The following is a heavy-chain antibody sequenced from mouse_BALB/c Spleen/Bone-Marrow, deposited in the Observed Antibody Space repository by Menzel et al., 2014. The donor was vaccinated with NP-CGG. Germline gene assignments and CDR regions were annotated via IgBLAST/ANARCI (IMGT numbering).Heavy chain of an antibody. V-gene: IGHV7-3*02. CDR2: IRNKANGYTA. CDR1: GFTFTDYY. Sequence: EVKVVESGGGLVQPEGSLRLSCATSGFTFTDYYMSWVRQPPGKALEWLGFIRNKANGYTAEYSASVKGRFTISRDNSQSILYLQMNTLRAEDSATYYCARDRDYWYDGYFDVWGAGTTVTVSS. D-gene: IGHD2-14*01. CDR3: ARDRDYWYDGYFDV. J-gene: IGHJ1*01.